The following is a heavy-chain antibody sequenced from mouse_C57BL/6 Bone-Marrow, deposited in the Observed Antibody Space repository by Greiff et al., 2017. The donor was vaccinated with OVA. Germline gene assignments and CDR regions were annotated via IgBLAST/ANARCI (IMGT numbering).Heavy chain of an antibody. CDR2: ISDGGSYT. J-gene: IGHJ3*01. Sequence: EVQVVESGGGLVKPGGSLKLSCAASGFTFSSYAMSWVRQTPEKRLEWVATISDGGSYTYYPDNVKGRFTISRDNAKNNLYLQMSHLKSEDTAMYYGARENGDGPAWFAYWGQGTLVTVSA. CDR1: GFTFSSYA. CDR3: ARENGDGPAWFAY. V-gene: IGHV5-4*01. D-gene: IGHD4-1*01.